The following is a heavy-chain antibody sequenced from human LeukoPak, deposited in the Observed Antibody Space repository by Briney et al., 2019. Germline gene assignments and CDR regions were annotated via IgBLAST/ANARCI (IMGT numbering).Heavy chain of an antibody. CDR2: ISYDGSDGSNR. CDR1: GFTFSSYA. J-gene: IGHJ4*02. D-gene: IGHD6-19*01. Sequence: HPGGSLRLSCAASGFTFSSYAMHWVRQAPGKGLEWVAVISYDGSDGSNRYYADSVKGRFTISRDNAKNSLYLQMNSLRAEDTAVYYCARDAVYSSGWYYFDYWGQGTLVTVSS. V-gene: IGHV3-30*04. CDR3: ARDAVYSSGWYYFDY.